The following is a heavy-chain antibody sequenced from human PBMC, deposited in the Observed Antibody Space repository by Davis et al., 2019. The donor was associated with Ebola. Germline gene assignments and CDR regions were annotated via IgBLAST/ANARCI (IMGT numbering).Heavy chain of an antibody. V-gene: IGHV4-34*01. J-gene: IGHJ4*02. CDR2: TSYSEST. CDR3: ARLPMVRAPY. Sequence: MPSETLSLTCAVYGGTFSGYYWSWIRQPPGKGLEWIGETSYSESTNYNPSLKSRVTISIDTSKNQFSLKLSSVTAADTAVYYCARLPMVRAPYWGQGTLVTVSS. CDR1: GGTFSGYY. D-gene: IGHD3-10*01.